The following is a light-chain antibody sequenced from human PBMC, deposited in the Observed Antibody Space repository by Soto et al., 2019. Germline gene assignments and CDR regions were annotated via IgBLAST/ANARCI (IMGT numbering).Light chain of an antibody. Sequence: DIQMTQSPSTLSASVGDSVTITCRASQSASTWLAWYQQKPGKAPKVLISDDSSLESGVPKRYSGSGSGTEFTLTISSLQPDDFATYYCQHCNCYPFTFGPGTKVALK. J-gene: IGKJ3*01. CDR3: QHCNCYPFT. CDR1: QSASTW. CDR2: DDS. V-gene: IGKV1-5*01.